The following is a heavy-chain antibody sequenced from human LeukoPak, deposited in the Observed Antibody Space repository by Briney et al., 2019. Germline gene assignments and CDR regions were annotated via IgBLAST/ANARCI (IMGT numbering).Heavy chain of an antibody. V-gene: IGHV4-61*08. J-gene: IGHJ4*02. CDR2: IYYSGST. CDR3: ARDNSALHY. D-gene: IGHD2-21*01. Sequence: SETLSLTCSVSGRSVSSGDYYWTWIRQPPGKGLEWDGYIYYSGSTNYNPSLKSRLSISVDRSKNQFSLKLKSVTAADTAVYYCARDNSALHYWGQGTLVTVSS. CDR1: GRSVSSGDYY.